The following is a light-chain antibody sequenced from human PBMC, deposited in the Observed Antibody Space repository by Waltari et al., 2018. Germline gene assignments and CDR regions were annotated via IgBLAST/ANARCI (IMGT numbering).Light chain of an antibody. CDR1: DSNIRAHY. CDR3: ASWDDNLSGSL. V-gene: IGLV1-47*01. J-gene: IGLJ2*01. Sequence: QSVLTQPPSTSRTPGPTVTISFSGRDSNIRAHYVYLFQQLPETAPKLLIYRNDQRPSGVPDRFAGSKSVTSASLAISVLRSEDEASYYCASWDDNLSGSLFGGGTKLTVL. CDR2: RND.